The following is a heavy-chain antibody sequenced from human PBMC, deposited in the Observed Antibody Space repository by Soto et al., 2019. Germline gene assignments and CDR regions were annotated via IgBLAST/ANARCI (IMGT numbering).Heavy chain of an antibody. D-gene: IGHD3-3*01. CDR3: SRGGGGGVFWSGGDAFDI. V-gene: IGHV3-11*05. J-gene: IGHJ3*02. CDR1: GFTFSDHY. CDR2: ISPGGRYT. Sequence: LRLSCATSGFTFSDHYMTWIRQAPGKGLEFISYISPGGRYTNYGDSVKGRFTISRDNAKNSLFLQVNTLRDEDTAVYYCSRGGGGGVFWSGGDAFDIWGQGTMVTVSS.